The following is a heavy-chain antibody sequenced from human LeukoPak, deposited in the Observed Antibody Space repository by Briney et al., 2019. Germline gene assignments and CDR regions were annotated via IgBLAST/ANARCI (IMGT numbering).Heavy chain of an antibody. CDR1: GYTFTSYD. V-gene: IGHV1-8*01. Sequence: ASVKVSCKASGYTFTSYDINWVRQATGQGLEWMGWMNPNSGNTGYAQKFQGRVTVTRNTSISTAYMELSSLRSEDTAVYYCARGGFTYYYYYMDVWGKGTTVTVSS. CDR3: ARGGFTYYYYYMDV. J-gene: IGHJ6*03. CDR2: MNPNSGNT. D-gene: IGHD2-15*01.